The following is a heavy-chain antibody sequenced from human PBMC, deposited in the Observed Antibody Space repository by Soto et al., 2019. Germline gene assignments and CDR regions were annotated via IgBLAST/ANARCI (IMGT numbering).Heavy chain of an antibody. Sequence: PSETLSLTCTVSGGSISSGGYYWSWIRQHPGKGLEWIGYIYYSGSTYYNPSLKSRVTISVDTSKNQFSLKLSSVTAADTAVYYCARAYYYYGSGSYYFDYWGQGTLVTVSS. CDR2: IYYSGST. J-gene: IGHJ4*02. D-gene: IGHD3-10*01. CDR1: GGSISSGGYY. CDR3: ARAYYYYGSGSYYFDY. V-gene: IGHV4-31*03.